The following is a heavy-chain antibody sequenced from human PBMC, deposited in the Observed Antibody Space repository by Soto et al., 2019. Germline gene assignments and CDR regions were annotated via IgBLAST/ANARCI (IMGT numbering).Heavy chain of an antibody. Sequence: EVHLLESGGGLVQPGGSLRLSCTVSGFTFSSCAMSWVRQAPGKGLEWVSSISSSSSYIYYSDSVKGRFTISRDNAKNSLYLQMNSLRAEDTAVYYCARGSPGVGYWGQGTLVTVSS. CDR2: ISSSSSYI. D-gene: IGHD3-10*01. CDR1: GFTFSSCA. J-gene: IGHJ4*02. V-gene: IGHV3-21*01. CDR3: ARGSPGVGY.